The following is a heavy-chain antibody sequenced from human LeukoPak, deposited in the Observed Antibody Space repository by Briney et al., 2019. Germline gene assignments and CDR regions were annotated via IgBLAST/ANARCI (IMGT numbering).Heavy chain of an antibody. CDR3: ARDYRSGSDY. Sequence: GGSLRLSCAASGFTVSSNYMSWVRQAPGKGLEWVSYISSSSSTIYYADSVKGRFTISRDNAKNSLYLQMNSLRAEDTAVYYCARDYRSGSDYWGQGTLVTVSS. V-gene: IGHV3-48*01. D-gene: IGHD3-10*01. J-gene: IGHJ4*02. CDR1: GFTVSSNY. CDR2: ISSSSSTI.